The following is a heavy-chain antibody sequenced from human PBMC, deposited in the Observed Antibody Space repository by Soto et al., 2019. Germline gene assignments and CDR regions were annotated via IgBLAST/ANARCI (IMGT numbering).Heavy chain of an antibody. CDR1: CYTFSNYG. D-gene: IGHD6-13*01. CDR3: ARGWSYDFDY. V-gene: IGHV1-2*02. J-gene: IGHJ4*02. Sequence: SVKVSCKTSCYTFSNYGITLVRQAPGQGLEWMGWINPNSGGTNYAQKFQGRVTMTRDTSISTAYMELSRLRSDDTAVYYCARGWSYDFDYWGQGTLVTVSS. CDR2: INPNSGGT.